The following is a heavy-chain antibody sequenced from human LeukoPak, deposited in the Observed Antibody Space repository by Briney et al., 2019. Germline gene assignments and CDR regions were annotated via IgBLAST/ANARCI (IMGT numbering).Heavy chain of an antibody. Sequence: GGSLRLSCAASGFTFSSYSMNWVRQAPGKGLEWVSSISSSSSYIYYADSVKGRFTISRDNAKNSLYLQMNSLRAEDTAVYYCAILYYYYDSSGIWDYWGQGTLVTVSS. CDR1: GFTFSSYS. CDR2: ISSSSSYI. D-gene: IGHD3-22*01. CDR3: AILYYYYDSSGIWDY. V-gene: IGHV3-21*01. J-gene: IGHJ4*02.